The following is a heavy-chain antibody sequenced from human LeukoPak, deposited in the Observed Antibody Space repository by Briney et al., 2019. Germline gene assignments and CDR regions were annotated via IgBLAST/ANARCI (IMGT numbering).Heavy chain of an antibody. J-gene: IGHJ5*02. CDR3: ARGARIRGDGLWFDP. CDR1: GGSFGSYA. Sequence: ASVKVSCKAVGGSFGSYAVTWVRQAPGQGFEWMGEIIPMLGTPNYARKFEGRVTITADEFLRTGYMELSSLRPEDTAVYYCARGARIRGDGLWFDPWGQGTLVTVSS. CDR2: IIPMLGTP. D-gene: IGHD2-21*01. V-gene: IGHV1-69*13.